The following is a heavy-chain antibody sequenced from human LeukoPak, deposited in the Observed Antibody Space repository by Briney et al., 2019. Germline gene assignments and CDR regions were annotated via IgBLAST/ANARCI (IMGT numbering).Heavy chain of an antibody. CDR2: IKRDGSEK. CDR1: GFTFSSYW. J-gene: IGHJ4*02. D-gene: IGHD6-19*01. CDR3: ARDSYNVAGTWSH. V-gene: IGHV3-7*01. Sequence: GGSLRLSCAASGFTFSSYWMSWVRQVPGKGLEWVANIKRDGSEKFYVDSVKGRFTISRDNAKNSLYLQMSSLRAEDTAVYYCARDSYNVAGTWSHWGQGTLVTVSS.